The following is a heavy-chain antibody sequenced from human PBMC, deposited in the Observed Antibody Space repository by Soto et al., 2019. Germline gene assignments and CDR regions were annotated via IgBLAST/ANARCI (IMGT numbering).Heavy chain of an antibody. CDR2: ISGNSGST. V-gene: IGHV3-23*01. Sequence: EVQLLESGGGLVQPGGSLRLSCAASGFTFSRYAMSWVRQAPGKGLDWVSAISGNSGSTYYADSVRGRFTISRDNSKNTLFLQMNSVRVEDTAVYYCAPPGGSADPWGQGTLVTVSS. D-gene: IGHD3-16*01. CDR3: APPGGSADP. J-gene: IGHJ5*02. CDR1: GFTFSRYA.